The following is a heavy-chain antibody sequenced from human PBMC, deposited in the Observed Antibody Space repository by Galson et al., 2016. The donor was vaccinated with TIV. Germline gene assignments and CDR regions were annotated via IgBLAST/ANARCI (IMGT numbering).Heavy chain of an antibody. CDR3: ATTGYCSGGNCYPQFDY. CDR2: IYHTGST. Sequence: SETLSLTCAVSGYSISGTYYWGWIRQPPGKGLEWIGGIYHTGSTYYNPPLKSRVTVSVDTSKNQFSLRPNSVTAADTAVYYCATTGYCSGGNCYPQFDYWGQGTLVTVSS. D-gene: IGHD2-15*01. CDR1: GYSISGTYY. V-gene: IGHV4-38-2*01. J-gene: IGHJ4*02.